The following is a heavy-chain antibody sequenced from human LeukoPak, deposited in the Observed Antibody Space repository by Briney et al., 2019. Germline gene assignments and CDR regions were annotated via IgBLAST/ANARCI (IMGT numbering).Heavy chain of an antibody. V-gene: IGHV1-24*01. CDR3: ATASTSIAVAGVLDY. Sequence: ASVKVSCKDSGYTLTELSMHWVRQAPGKGLEWMGGFDPEDGETIYAQKFQGRVTMTEDTSTDTAYMELSSLRSEDTAVYYCATASTSIAVAGVLDYWGQGTLVTVSS. CDR1: GYTLTELS. D-gene: IGHD6-19*01. CDR2: FDPEDGET. J-gene: IGHJ4*02.